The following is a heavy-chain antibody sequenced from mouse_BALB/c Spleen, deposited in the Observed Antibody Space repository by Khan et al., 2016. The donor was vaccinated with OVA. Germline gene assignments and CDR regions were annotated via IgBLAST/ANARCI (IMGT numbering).Heavy chain of an antibody. D-gene: IGHD2-4*01. J-gene: IGHJ3*01. CDR3: ARWGITTGFAY. CDR1: GYTYTSYV. V-gene: IGHV1S136*01. CDR2: INPYNDGT. Sequence: EVQLQQSGPELVKPGASVKMSCKASGYTYTSYVMHWVKQKPGQGLEWIGYINPYNDGTKYDEKFKGKATLISDKSSSTAYMELSSLNSEDSAVYYCARWGITTGFAYWGQGTLVTVSA.